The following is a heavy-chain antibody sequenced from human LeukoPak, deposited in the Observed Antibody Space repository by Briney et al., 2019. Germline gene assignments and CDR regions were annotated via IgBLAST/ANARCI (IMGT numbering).Heavy chain of an antibody. J-gene: IGHJ3*02. CDR3: ARAGTMVRGVRGAFDI. CDR2: IKTDGSIT. Sequence: PGGSLRLSCAASGFSFSRYWMHWVRQAPGKGLVWVSRIKTDGSITAYADSVKGRFTISRDNAKNTLYLQVNSLRVEDTAVYYCARAGTMVRGVRGAFDIWGQGTMVTVSS. CDR1: GFSFSRYW. V-gene: IGHV3-74*01. D-gene: IGHD3-10*01.